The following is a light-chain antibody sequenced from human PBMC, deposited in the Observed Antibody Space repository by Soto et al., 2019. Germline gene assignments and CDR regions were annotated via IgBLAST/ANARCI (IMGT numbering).Light chain of an antibody. CDR3: QQYGSSPLT. CDR2: DAS. CDR1: QSVNSY. Sequence: EIVLTQSPGTLSLSPGERATLSCRASQSVNSYLAWYQQKPGQAPRLLISDASDRATGIPDRVSGSGSGTDFTLTISRLEPEDFAVYYCQQYGSSPLTLGGGTKVDIK. V-gene: IGKV3-20*01. J-gene: IGKJ4*01.